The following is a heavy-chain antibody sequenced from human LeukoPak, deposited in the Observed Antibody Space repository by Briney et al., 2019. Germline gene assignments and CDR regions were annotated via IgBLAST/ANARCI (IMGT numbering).Heavy chain of an antibody. CDR3: ARGVSSGLGGPFDY. J-gene: IGHJ4*02. V-gene: IGHV1-2*02. CDR1: GYTFTGYY. Sequence: VASVKVSCKASGYTFTGYYMHWVRQAPGQGLERMGWINPNSGGTNYAQKFQGRVTMTRDTSISTAYMELSRLRSDDTAVYYCARGVSSGLGGPFDYWGQGTLVTVSS. CDR2: INPNSGGT. D-gene: IGHD6-19*01.